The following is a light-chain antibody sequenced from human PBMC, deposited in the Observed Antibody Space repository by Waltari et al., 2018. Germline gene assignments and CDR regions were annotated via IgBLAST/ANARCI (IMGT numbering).Light chain of an antibody. V-gene: IGKV3-20*01. CDR3: QHYVRLPVT. CDR1: ESVGRT. CDR2: GAS. J-gene: IGKJ1*01. Sequence: ELVLTQSPGTLSLSPGASATLYCSASESVGRTLAWYQQKPGQAPRLLTYGASSRASGIADRFSGSGSGTDFSLTISRLEPEDFAVYYCQHYVRLPVTFGQGTKVDIK.